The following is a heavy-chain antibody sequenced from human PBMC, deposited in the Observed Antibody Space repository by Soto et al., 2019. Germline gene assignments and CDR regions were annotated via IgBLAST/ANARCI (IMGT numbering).Heavy chain of an antibody. CDR2: IWYDGSNK. D-gene: IGHD2-15*01. V-gene: IGHV3-33*03. J-gene: IGHJ4*02. CDR1: GFFLNEYG. Sequence: QVQLVESGGGVVQPGMSLRLSCAASGFFLNEYGMHWVRQAPGKGLECVAVIWYDGSNKYYADSVKGRFTISRDNSKNTMSLQMNNLRAEDTAVYYCARWGCSGTNCNLNQRSYDLWGQGTLVTVSS. CDR3: ARWGCSGTNCNLNQRSYDL.